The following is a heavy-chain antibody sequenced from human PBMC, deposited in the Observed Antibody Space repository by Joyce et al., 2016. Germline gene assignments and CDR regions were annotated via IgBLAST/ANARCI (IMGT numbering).Heavy chain of an antibody. J-gene: IGHJ6*03. CDR3: ARDHSATTETYYYYMDV. V-gene: IGHV6-1*01. D-gene: IGHD1-26*01. Sequence: SPSRGLEWLGRTYYRSKWYNDYAVSVRSRITINPDTSKNQFSLQLNSVTPEDTAVYYCARDHSATTETYYYYMDVWGKGTTVTVSS. CDR2: TYYRSKWYN.